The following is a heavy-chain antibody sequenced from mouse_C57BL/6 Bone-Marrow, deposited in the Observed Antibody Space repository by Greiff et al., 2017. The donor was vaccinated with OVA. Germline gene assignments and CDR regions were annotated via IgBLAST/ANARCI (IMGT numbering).Heavy chain of an antibody. Sequence: QVQLQQPGAELVKPGASVKMSCKASGYTFTSYWITWVKQRPGQGLEWIGDIYPGSGSTNYNEKFKSKATLTVDTSSSTAYMQLSSLTSEDSTVYYGARFITTVVDDWGQGTTLTVSS. CDR2: IYPGSGST. V-gene: IGHV1-55*01. CDR3: ARFITTVVDD. J-gene: IGHJ2*01. CDR1: GYTFTSYW. D-gene: IGHD1-1*01.